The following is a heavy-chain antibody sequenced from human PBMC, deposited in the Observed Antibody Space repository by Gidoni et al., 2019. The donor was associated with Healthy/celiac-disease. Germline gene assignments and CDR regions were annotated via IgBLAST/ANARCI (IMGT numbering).Heavy chain of an antibody. D-gene: IGHD4-17*01. CDR2: ISSSSSYT. J-gene: IGHJ6*02. CDR3: ARAMTTVTTYYYYGMDV. Sequence: QVQLLEYGGGLVTPGGSLRLPCAASGFTFSDYYMSWIRQAPGKGLEWVSYISSSSSYTNYADSVKGRFTISRDNAKNSLYLQMNSLRAEDTAVYYCARAMTTVTTYYYYGMDVWGQGTTVTVSS. V-gene: IGHV3-11*06. CDR1: GFTFSDYY.